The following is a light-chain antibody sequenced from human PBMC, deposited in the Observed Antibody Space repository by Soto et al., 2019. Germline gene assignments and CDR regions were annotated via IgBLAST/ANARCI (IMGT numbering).Light chain of an antibody. J-gene: IGKJ5*01. CDR2: GAS. V-gene: IGKV3-20*01. CDR1: QGVSSSY. CDR3: QQYGSFPIT. Sequence: EILMTKSPATLSVSPGERATLSCRASQGVSSSYLAWYQQKPGQARRLLIYGASSRDTGIPDRFSGSGSGTDFTLPLSRLETEDFAVYYCQQYGSFPITFGQGTRLEI.